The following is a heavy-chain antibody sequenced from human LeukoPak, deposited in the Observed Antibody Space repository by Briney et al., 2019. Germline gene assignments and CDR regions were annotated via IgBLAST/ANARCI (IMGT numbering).Heavy chain of an antibody. V-gene: IGHV3-74*03. J-gene: IGHJ4*02. D-gene: IGHD4/OR15-4a*01. CDR1: GFTFSSYW. Sequence: PGGPLRLPCAASGFTFSSYWMHWVRQAPGKGLVWVSRINGDGSFTKYADSVKGRFTISRDNAKNTLYLQMNSLGAEDTAVYYCARDNYGEDYWGQGTLVTVSS. CDR3: ARDNYGEDY. CDR2: INGDGSFT.